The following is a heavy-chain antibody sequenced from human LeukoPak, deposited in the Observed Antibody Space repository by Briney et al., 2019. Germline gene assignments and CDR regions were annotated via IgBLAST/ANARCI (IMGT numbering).Heavy chain of an antibody. CDR3: AREGPGWAAAAGNPFNWFDP. Sequence: GGSLRLSCAASGFTFSSYEMNWVRQAPGKGLEWVSYISSSGSTIYYADSVKGGFTIADDNAKNSLYLHMNTLRAEDTAVYYCAREGPGWAAAAGNPFNWFDPWGQGTLVTVSS. V-gene: IGHV3-48*03. CDR1: GFTFSSYE. D-gene: IGHD6-13*01. CDR2: ISSSGSTI. J-gene: IGHJ5*02.